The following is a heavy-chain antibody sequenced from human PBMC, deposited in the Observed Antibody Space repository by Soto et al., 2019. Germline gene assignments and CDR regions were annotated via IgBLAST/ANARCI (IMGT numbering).Heavy chain of an antibody. D-gene: IGHD2-15*01. V-gene: IGHV1-2*02. J-gene: IGHJ6*02. CDR3: ARDRRVVAAESYYYYGMDV. Sequence: ASVKVSCKASGYTFTGYYMHWVRQAPGQGLEWMGWINPNSGGTNYAQKFQGRVTMTRDTSISTAYMELSRLRSDDTAVYYCARDRRVVAAESYYYYGMDVWVQGTTVTVSS. CDR2: INPNSGGT. CDR1: GYTFTGYY.